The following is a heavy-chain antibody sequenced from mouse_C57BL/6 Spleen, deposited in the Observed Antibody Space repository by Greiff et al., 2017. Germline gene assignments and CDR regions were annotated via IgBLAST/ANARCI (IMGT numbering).Heavy chain of an antibody. CDR2: ISDGGSYT. V-gene: IGHV5-4*01. D-gene: IGHD2-4*01. CDR3: AREDYDYDGVDYFDD. CDR1: GFTFSSYA. Sequence: EVQVVESGGGLVKPGGSLKLSCAASGFTFSSYAMSWVRLTPEKRLEWVATISDGGSYTYYPDNVKGRFTISRDNAKNNLYLQMSHLKSEDTAMYYCAREDYDYDGVDYFDDGGQGTTLTVAS. J-gene: IGHJ2*01.